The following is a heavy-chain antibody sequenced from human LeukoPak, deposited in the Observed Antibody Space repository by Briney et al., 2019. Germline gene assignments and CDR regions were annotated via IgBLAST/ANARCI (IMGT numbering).Heavy chain of an antibody. J-gene: IGHJ6*04. D-gene: IGHD3-10*02. Sequence: GGSLRLSCAASGFSFTNAWMSWVRQAPGKGLEWVSSISSSSSYIYYADSVKGRFTISRDNAKNSLYLQMNSLRAEDTAVYYCAELGITMIGGVWGRGTTVTISS. V-gene: IGHV3-21*01. CDR1: GFSFTNAW. CDR3: AELGITMIGGV. CDR2: ISSSSSYI.